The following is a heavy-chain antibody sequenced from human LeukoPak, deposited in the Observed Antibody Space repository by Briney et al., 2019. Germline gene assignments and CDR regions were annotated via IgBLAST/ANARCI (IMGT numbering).Heavy chain of an antibody. CDR3: ARSDPYSSGWYDYYYYMDD. CDR2: IIPILGIA. J-gene: IGHJ6*03. CDR1: GGTFSSYT. V-gene: IGHV1-69*02. D-gene: IGHD6-19*01. Sequence: SVKVSCKASGGTFSSYTISWVRQAPGQGLEWMGRIIPILGIANYAQKFQGRVTITADKSTSTAYMELSSLRSEDTAVYYCARSDPYSSGWYDYYYYMDDWGKGTTVTVSS.